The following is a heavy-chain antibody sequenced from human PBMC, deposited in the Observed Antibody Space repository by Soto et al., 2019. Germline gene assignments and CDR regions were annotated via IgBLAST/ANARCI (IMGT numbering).Heavy chain of an antibody. CDR3: ARHVYYGSSGYYYYYGMDV. V-gene: IGHV5-51*01. CDR1: GYSFTSYW. J-gene: IGHJ6*02. D-gene: IGHD3-22*01. CDR2: IYPGDSDT. Sequence: PGESLKISCKGSGYSFTSYWIGWVRQMPGKGLEWMGIIYPGDSDTRYSPSFQGQVTISADKSVSTAYLQWSSLKASDTAMYYYARHVYYGSSGYYYYYGMDVWGQETTVTVSS.